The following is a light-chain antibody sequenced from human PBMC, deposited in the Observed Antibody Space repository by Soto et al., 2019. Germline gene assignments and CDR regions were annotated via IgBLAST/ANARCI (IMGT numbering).Light chain of an antibody. V-gene: IGKV4-1*01. Sequence: DIVMTQSPDSLAVSLGERATINCKSSQSVLYSPNNENYLAWYQQKPGQPPKLLVYWASARESGVPDRFSGSGSATDSTLRTSTLPDEDVPVYYCQQYHGTPRTFGQVTKVDIK. CDR1: QSVLYSPNNENY. J-gene: IGKJ1*01. CDR3: QQYHGTPRT. CDR2: WAS.